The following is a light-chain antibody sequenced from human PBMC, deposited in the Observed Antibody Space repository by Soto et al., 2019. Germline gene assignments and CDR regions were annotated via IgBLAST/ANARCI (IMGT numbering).Light chain of an antibody. CDR1: QSVLYSSNNKNY. CDR2: WAP. V-gene: IGKV4-1*01. Sequence: DIVMTQSPDSLAVSLGERATINCKSSQSVLYSSNNKNYLAWYQQKPGQPPKLLIYWAPTRESGVPDRFSGSGSGTDFTLTITSLQAEDVAVYYCQQYYSTPQTFGQGTKVE. J-gene: IGKJ1*01. CDR3: QQYYSTPQT.